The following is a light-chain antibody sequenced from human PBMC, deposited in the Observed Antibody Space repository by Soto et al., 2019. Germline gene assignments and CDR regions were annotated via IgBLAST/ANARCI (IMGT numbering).Light chain of an antibody. J-gene: IGLJ2*01. CDR2: DND. CDR3: ATWDRSLSVGV. CDR1: SSNIGNNY. V-gene: IGLV1-51*01. Sequence: QAVVTQPPSVSAAPGQKVTISCSGSSSNIGNNYVFWYQQLPGTAPKLLIYDNDKRPSGIPDRLSGSKSGTSATLGITGLQTGDEADYYCATWDRSLSVGVFGGGTKLTVL.